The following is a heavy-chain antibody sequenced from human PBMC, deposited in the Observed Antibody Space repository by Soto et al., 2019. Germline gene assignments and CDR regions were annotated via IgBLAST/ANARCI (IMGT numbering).Heavy chain of an antibody. D-gene: IGHD6-13*01. V-gene: IGHV1-46*01. CDR2: INPSGGST. CDR1: GYNFTSYY. Sequence: ASVKVSCKASGYNFTSYYMHWVRQAPGQGLEWMGIINPSGGSTSYAQKFKGRVTMTRDTSKSTVYMELTSPRSEDTAVYYCARCSSSWYAWFDPWGQGTLVTVSS. CDR3: ARCSSSWYAWFDP. J-gene: IGHJ5*02.